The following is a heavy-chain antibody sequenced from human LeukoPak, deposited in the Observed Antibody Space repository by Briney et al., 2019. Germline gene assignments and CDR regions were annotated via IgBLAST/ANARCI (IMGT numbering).Heavy chain of an antibody. CDR3: ARDPNGDYIGAFDF. J-gene: IGHJ3*01. V-gene: IGHV3-53*01. CDR1: GFTVSSNY. Sequence: GGSLRLSCAASGFTVSSNYMSWVRQAPGKGLEWVSVIYSGGSTYYADSVKGRFTISRDNSKSTLYLQMNSLRVDDTAIYYCARDPNGDYIGAFDFRGQGTMVTVSA. D-gene: IGHD4-17*01. CDR2: IYSGGST.